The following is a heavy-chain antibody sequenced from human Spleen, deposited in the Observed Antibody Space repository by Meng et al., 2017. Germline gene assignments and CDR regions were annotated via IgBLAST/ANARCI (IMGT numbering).Heavy chain of an antibody. V-gene: IGHV2-5*02. CDR1: GFSISTSGVG. CDR3: AHRAYDSGSYDY. J-gene: IGHJ4*02. D-gene: IGHD3-10*01. CDR2: IYWDDDR. Sequence: SGPTLVKPTQTLTLACSFSGFSISTSGVGVGWIRQPPGKALEWLAIIYWDDDRRHSPSLKSRLTITKDTPKNQVVLTMTNMDPVDTATYYCAHRAYDSGSYDYWGQGTLVTVSS.